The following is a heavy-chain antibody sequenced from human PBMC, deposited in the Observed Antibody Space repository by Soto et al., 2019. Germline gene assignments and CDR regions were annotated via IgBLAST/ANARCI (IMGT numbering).Heavy chain of an antibody. D-gene: IGHD6-19*01. V-gene: IGHV4-34*01. Sequence: PSETLSLTCAVYGGSFSDYFWSWIRQPPGKGLEWIGEINHSGSTNHNPSLKGRVTISVDTPKNQFSLKLSSVTAADTAVYYCARPKKYNSGWYGGYFFDYWGQGTLVTVSS. J-gene: IGHJ4*02. CDR3: ARPKKYNSGWYGGYFFDY. CDR2: INHSGST. CDR1: GGSFSDYF.